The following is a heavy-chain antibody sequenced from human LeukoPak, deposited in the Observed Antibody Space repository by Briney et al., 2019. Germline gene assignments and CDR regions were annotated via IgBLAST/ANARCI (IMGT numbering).Heavy chain of an antibody. CDR1: GYTFTSYD. D-gene: IGHD2-2*01. CDR3: ATILLGYCSSTSCYLLGYFDY. V-gene: IGHV1-69*13. CDR2: ITPIFGTA. J-gene: IGHJ4*02. Sequence: WASVKVSCKASGYTFTSYDINWVRQAPGQGFEWMGGITPIFGTANFAQKFQGRASITADESTSTAFMELSSLRSEDTAVYYCATILLGYCSSTSCYLLGYFDYWGQGTLVTVSS.